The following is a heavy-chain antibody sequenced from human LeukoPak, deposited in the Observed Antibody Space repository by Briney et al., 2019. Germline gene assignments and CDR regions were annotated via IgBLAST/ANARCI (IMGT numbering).Heavy chain of an antibody. V-gene: IGHV4-34*01. CDR1: GGSFSGYY. CDR2: INHSGST. Sequence: SETLSLTCAVYGGSFSGYYWSWIRQPPGKGLEWIGEINHSGSTNYNPSLKSRVTISVDTSKNQFSLKLSSVTAADTAVYYCTSRRAPSLFDPWGQGTLVTVSS. CDR3: TSRRAPSLFDP. D-gene: IGHD5-24*01. J-gene: IGHJ5*02.